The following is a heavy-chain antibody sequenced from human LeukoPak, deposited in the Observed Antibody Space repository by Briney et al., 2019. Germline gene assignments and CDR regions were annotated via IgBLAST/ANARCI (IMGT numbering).Heavy chain of an antibody. Sequence: GGSLRLSCAVSGFTVSDNYMSWVRQAPGKGLEWVSLIYSGDTTLYADSVKGRFTISRDISKNTLYLQMNSLRAEDTAVYYCARSSSSWLFVHYYYMDVWGKGTTVTISS. D-gene: IGHD6-13*01. V-gene: IGHV3-53*01. CDR1: GFTVSDNY. CDR3: ARSSSSWLFVHYYYMDV. J-gene: IGHJ6*03. CDR2: IYSGDTT.